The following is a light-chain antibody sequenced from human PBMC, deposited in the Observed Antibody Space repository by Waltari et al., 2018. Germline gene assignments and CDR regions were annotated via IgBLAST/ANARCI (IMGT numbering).Light chain of an antibody. J-gene: IGLJ2*01. CDR2: ATG. CDR1: SPHLGRTG. Sequence: QSVLTPPPSASGTPGPRLPLPCSGSSPHLGRTGVSWYQQFPGTAPRLLIFATGQRPSGVSDRFSASKSGTSASLAISGLHSEDEAVYYCATWDDSLNGPVVGGGTTLTVL. CDR3: ATWDDSLNGPV. V-gene: IGLV1-44*01.